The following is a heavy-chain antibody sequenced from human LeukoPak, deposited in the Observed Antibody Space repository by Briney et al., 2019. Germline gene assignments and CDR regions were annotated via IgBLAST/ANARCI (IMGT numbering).Heavy chain of an antibody. CDR3: ARLDSSGYHSDY. CDR2: MYSSGST. D-gene: IGHD3-22*01. J-gene: IGHJ4*02. CDR1: GGSISTYY. V-gene: IGHV4-59*08. Sequence: SETLSLTCTVSGGSISTYYWSWIRQPPGKGLEWIGCMYSSGSTNYNPSLNSRVTISANTSKNQFSLKLSSVTAVDTAVYYCARLDSSGYHSDYWGQGTLVTVSS.